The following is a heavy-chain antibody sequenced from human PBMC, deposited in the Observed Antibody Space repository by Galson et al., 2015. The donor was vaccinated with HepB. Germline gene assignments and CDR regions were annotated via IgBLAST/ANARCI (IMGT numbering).Heavy chain of an antibody. CDR1: EFSLNDYY. V-gene: IGHV3-66*01. CDR3: ARDRGHFDV. D-gene: IGHD3-10*01. CDR2: IDIRYRT. J-gene: IGHJ2*01. Sequence: SLRLSCAASEFSLNDYYMNWVRQAPGKGLEWVSLIDIRYRTKYADSVKGRFTVSRDSSKNTLYLQISSLRAEDTAVYYCARDRGHFDVWGRGTLVTVSS.